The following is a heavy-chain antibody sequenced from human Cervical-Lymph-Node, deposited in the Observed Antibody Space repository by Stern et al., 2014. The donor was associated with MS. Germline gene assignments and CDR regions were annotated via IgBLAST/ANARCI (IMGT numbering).Heavy chain of an antibody. CDR3: VRDFSSTWSWKPGGLDAYGLDV. J-gene: IGHJ6*02. Sequence: VQLVESGGGVIQPGRSLRLSCAASGFRFSSYAMHWVRQAPGKGLEWVAVISYDGAQKFYVDSVKGRFTISRDSSRYTLHLQMDSVRPEDTATYYCVRDFSSTWSWKPGGLDAYGLDVWGQGTTVIVSS. V-gene: IGHV3-30*17. D-gene: IGHD6-13*01. CDR1: GFRFSSYA. CDR2: ISYDGAQK.